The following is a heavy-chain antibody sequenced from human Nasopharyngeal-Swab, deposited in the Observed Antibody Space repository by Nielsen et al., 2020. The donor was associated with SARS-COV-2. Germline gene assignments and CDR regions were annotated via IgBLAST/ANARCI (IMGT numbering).Heavy chain of an antibody. CDR1: GFTVSSSY. V-gene: IGHV3-53*01. CDR3: ASRGAANDPSTRDLPYSRRTFDL. Sequence: GESLKIPCAASGFTVSSSYMSWVRQAPGKGLEWVSTIHSNGNTYFADSVRGRFSSYRDNYRNTLSLEMNSLRAEDTAVYYCASRGAANDPSTRDLPYSRRTFDLWGRGTLVTVSS. J-gene: IGHJ2*01. CDR2: IHSNGNT. D-gene: IGHD4-11*01.